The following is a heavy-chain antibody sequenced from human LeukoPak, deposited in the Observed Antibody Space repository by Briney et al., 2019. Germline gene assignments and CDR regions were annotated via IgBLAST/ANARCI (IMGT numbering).Heavy chain of an antibody. J-gene: IGHJ4*02. D-gene: IGHD3-3*01. CDR3: ARGRVRFLEWLYPYYFDY. CDR2: IYYSGST. Sequence: SETLSLTCTVSGGSISSYYWSWIRQPPGKGLEWIGYIYYSGSTNYNPSLRSRVTISVDTSKNQFSLKLSSVTAADTAVYYCARGRVRFLEWLYPYYFDYWGQGTLVTVSS. V-gene: IGHV4-59*12. CDR1: GGSISSYY.